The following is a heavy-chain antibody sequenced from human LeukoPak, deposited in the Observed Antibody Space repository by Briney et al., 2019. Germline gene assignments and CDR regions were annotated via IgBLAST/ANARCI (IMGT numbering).Heavy chain of an antibody. J-gene: IGHJ4*02. CDR3: AGGRIYGDYGYFEY. Sequence: ASVKVSCKASGYTFTSYYMHWVRQAPAQGLEWLGIINPIGGSTTYAQTLQGRFTMTRDTSTSTVYMELSSLRPEDTAIYYCAGGRIYGDYGYFEYWGQGTLVTVAS. CDR2: INPIGGST. D-gene: IGHD4-17*01. CDR1: GYTFTSYY. V-gene: IGHV1-46*01.